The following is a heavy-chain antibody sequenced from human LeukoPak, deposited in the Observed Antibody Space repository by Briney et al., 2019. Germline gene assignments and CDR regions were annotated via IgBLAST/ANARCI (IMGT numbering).Heavy chain of an antibody. CDR2: IYYLGNT. Sequence: SETLSLTCTVSGYSISSGYYWGWIRQPPGKGLEWIGSIYYLGNTYYNPSLKSRVSISVDTSKNQFSLKLNSVNAADTAIYYCARAILLFYYDSSGYFDYWGQGTLVTVSS. J-gene: IGHJ4*02. V-gene: IGHV4-38-2*02. CDR3: ARAILLFYYDSSGYFDY. D-gene: IGHD3-22*01. CDR1: GYSISSGYY.